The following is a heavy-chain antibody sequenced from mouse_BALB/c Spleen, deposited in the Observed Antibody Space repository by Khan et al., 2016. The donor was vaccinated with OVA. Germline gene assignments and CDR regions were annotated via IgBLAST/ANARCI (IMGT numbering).Heavy chain of an antibody. CDR1: GYTFTSYT. Sequence: VQLKQSGAELARPGASVKMSCKASGYTFTSYTMPWVKQRPGQGLEWIGYINPSSGYTKYNQTFKDKATLTAEQSSSTAYMQLSSLTSEDSAVYYCARTHERWGQGTTLTVSS. V-gene: IGHV1-4*01. CDR3: ARTHER. J-gene: IGHJ2*01. CDR2: INPSSGYT.